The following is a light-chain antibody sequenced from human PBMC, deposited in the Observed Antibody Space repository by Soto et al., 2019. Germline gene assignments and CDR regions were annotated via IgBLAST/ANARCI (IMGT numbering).Light chain of an antibody. Sequence: EIVMTQSPATLSVSPGERATLSCRAGQSVSSNLAWYQQKPGQAPRLLIYGASTRATGIPARFSGSGSGTEFTLTISSLQSEDFAVYYCQQYNNWPVTFGQGTKVDIK. CDR2: GAS. V-gene: IGKV3-15*01. CDR1: QSVSSN. CDR3: QQYNNWPVT. J-gene: IGKJ1*01.